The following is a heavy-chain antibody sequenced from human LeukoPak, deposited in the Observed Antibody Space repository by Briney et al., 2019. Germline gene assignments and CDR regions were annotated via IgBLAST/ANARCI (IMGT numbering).Heavy chain of an antibody. Sequence: GGSLRLSCAACGFTFSSFSMICVRQAPGRGLEWLSSIIVGGTTYYADSVKGRFTISRDSFRGTLFLQMDSLRVEDTAVYFCAKGSVGNADFASWGQGALVTVSS. CDR2: IIVGGTT. V-gene: IGHV3-23*01. CDR3: AKGSVGNADFAS. D-gene: IGHD6-25*01. J-gene: IGHJ4*02. CDR1: GFTFSSFS.